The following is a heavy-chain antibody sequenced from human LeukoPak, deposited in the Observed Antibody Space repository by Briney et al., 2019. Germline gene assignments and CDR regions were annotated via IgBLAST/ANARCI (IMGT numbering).Heavy chain of an antibody. V-gene: IGHV1-18*04. D-gene: IGHD2-2*01. Sequence: ASVKVSCKASGYTFTGYQMHWVRQAPGQGLGWMGWISAYNGNTNYAQKLQGRVTMTTDTSTSTAYMELRSLRSDDTAVYYCARSDIVVVPAAPPATLPFDYWGQGTLVTVSS. J-gene: IGHJ4*02. CDR3: ARSDIVVVPAAPPATLPFDY. CDR2: ISAYNGNT. CDR1: GYTFTGYQ.